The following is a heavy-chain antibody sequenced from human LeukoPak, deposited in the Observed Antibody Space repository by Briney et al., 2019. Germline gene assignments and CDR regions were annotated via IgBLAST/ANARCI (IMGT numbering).Heavy chain of an antibody. CDR2: INHSGST. CDR3: ARTPQDFYYMDV. D-gene: IGHD2-15*01. J-gene: IGHJ6*03. Sequence: SETLSRTCAVYGGSFSGYYWSWIRQPPGKGLEWIGEINHSGSTNYNPSLKSRVTISVDTSKNQFSLKLSSVTAADTAVYYCARTPQDFYYMDVWGKGTTVTVSS. V-gene: IGHV4-34*01. CDR1: GGSFSGYY.